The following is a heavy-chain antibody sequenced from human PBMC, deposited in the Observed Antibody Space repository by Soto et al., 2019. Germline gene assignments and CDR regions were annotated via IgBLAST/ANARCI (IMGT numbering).Heavy chain of an antibody. Sequence: QVQLVESGGGLVKPGGSLRLSCAASGFTFSDYYMSWIRQAPGKGLEWVSYISSSGSTIYYADSVKGRFTISRENAKNSLYLQMNSLRAEDTAVYYCARGGVSDYGDYAHYYYYYMDVWGKGTTVTVSS. D-gene: IGHD4-17*01. CDR3: ARGGVSDYGDYAHYYYYYMDV. V-gene: IGHV3-11*01. J-gene: IGHJ6*03. CDR2: ISSSGSTI. CDR1: GFTFSDYY.